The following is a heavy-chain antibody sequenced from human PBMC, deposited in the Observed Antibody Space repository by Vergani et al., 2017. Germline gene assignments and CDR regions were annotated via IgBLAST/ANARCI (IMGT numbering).Heavy chain of an antibody. CDR1: GLTLSSYG. CDR3: TKVSRGYTGYFFDY. Sequence: VQLLESGGGVVQPGGSMRLSCSASGLTLSSYGVHWVRQAPGRGLESVTFTRPHEDGALYSASVRGSFTVSRDNSQNTLHLQMNSLRADDTAVYYCTKVSRGYTGYFFDYWGQGTLATVSS. V-gene: IGHV3-30*02. D-gene: IGHD5-12*01. CDR2: TRPHEDGA. J-gene: IGHJ4*02.